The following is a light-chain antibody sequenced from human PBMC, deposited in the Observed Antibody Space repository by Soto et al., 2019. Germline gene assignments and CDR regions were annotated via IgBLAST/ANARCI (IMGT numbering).Light chain of an antibody. CDR2: GNT. Sequence: QTALTQPPSVSGSPGQSVTISCTGTSTDFVGYNRVSWYQQPPGTAPKLLIFGNTNRPSGVPDRFSGSKSGTSASLAITGLQAEDEGDYYCQSYDSTLSARYVFGTGTKVTVL. CDR3: QSYDSTLSARYV. J-gene: IGLJ1*01. V-gene: IGLV2-18*02. CDR1: STDFVGYNR.